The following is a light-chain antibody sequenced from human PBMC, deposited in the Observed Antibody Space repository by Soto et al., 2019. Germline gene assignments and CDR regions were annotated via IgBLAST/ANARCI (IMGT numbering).Light chain of an antibody. CDR2: GTS. CDR1: QTITSFY. Sequence: IMLTQSPGTLSLSPGERATLTCRASQTITSFYLAWYQQKPGQAPRLLIYGTSTRATGIPDRFSGSGSGTDFTLTIRKLEPEDFAVYYCQQFGGSPPRFTFGPGTKVEVK. CDR3: QQFGGSPPRFT. J-gene: IGKJ3*01. V-gene: IGKV3-20*01.